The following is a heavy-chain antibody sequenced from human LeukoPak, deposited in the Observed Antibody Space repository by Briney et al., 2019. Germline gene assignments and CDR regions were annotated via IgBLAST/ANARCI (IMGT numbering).Heavy chain of an antibody. CDR1: GFTFSDYY. Sequence: PGGSLRLSCAASGFTFSDYYMSWIRQAPGKGLEWVSYISSSGSTIYYADSVKGRFTISRDNAKDSLYLQMNSLRAEDTAVYYCASLDYGDYSSIAYWGQGTLVTVSS. J-gene: IGHJ4*02. D-gene: IGHD4-17*01. CDR2: ISSSGSTI. V-gene: IGHV3-11*01. CDR3: ASLDYGDYSSIAY.